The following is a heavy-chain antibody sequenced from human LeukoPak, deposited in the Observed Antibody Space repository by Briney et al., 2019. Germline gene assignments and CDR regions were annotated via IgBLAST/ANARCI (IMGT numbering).Heavy chain of an antibody. CDR1: GFTFSSYW. CDR2: IKQDGSEK. D-gene: IGHD2-8*01. CDR3: ARDAETAGEWFDY. V-gene: IGHV3-7*04. Sequence: GGSLRLSCAASGFTFSSYWMSWVRQAPGKGLEWVANIKQDGSEKYYVDSVKGRFTISRDNAKNSLFLKMNSLRADDTAVYYCARDAETAGEWFDYWGQGTLVTVSS. J-gene: IGHJ4*02.